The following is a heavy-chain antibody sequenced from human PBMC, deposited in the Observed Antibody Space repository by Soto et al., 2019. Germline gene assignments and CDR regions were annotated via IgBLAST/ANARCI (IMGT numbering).Heavy chain of an antibody. CDR3: ARDRYPNYPPDAFDI. D-gene: IGHD4-4*01. V-gene: IGHV3-33*01. CDR1: GFTLSSNG. CDR2: IWYDGSDK. Sequence: PGGSLRLSCAASGFTLSSNGMHWVRQAPGRGLEWVAFIWYDGSDKYYADSVKGRFTISRANSKNTLYLQMNSLRAEDTAVYYCARDRYPNYPPDAFDIWGQGTLVTVSS. J-gene: IGHJ3*02.